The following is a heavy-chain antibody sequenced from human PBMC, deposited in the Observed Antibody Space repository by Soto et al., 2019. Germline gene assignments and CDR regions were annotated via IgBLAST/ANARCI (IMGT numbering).Heavy chain of an antibody. Sequence: QVQLVQSGAEEKKPGASVKVSCKTSGDTFSDYAIHWVRQATGQRPEWRGWINAGNCNTKYTQKFQGRVTITRDTSASTAYMELSSLRSEYTAVYYCARGTPVWFDPWGQGTLVTVSS. J-gene: IGHJ5*02. CDR1: GDTFSDYA. CDR3: ARGTPVWFDP. V-gene: IGHV1-3*05. CDR2: INAGNCNT. D-gene: IGHD3-16*01.